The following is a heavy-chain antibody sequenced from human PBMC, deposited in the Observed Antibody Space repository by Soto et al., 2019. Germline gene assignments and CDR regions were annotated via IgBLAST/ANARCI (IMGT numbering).Heavy chain of an antibody. CDR1: GFTVSSNY. J-gene: IGHJ2*01. CDR3: VKRATSGANDWYFDL. V-gene: IGHV3-66*01. D-gene: IGHD1-1*01. Sequence: GGSLRLSCAASGFTVSSNYMSWVRQAPGKGLEWVSVIHSGGSTYYADSVKGRFTISRDNSKNTLYLQMSSLRAEDTAVYYCVKRATSGANDWYFDLWGRGTLVTVSS. CDR2: IHSGGST.